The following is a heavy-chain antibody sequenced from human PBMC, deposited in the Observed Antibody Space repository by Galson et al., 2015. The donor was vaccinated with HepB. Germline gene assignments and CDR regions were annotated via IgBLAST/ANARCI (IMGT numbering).Heavy chain of an antibody. CDR1: GFTFSSYA. V-gene: IGHV3-30-3*01. Sequence: SLRLSCAASGFTFSSYAMHWVRQAPGKGLEWVAVISYDGSNKYYADSVKGRFTISRDNSKNTLYLQMNSLRAEDTAVYYCASDNLPIAAAGTFDYWGQGTLVTVSS. CDR3: ASDNLPIAAAGTFDY. D-gene: IGHD6-13*01. CDR2: ISYDGSNK. J-gene: IGHJ4*02.